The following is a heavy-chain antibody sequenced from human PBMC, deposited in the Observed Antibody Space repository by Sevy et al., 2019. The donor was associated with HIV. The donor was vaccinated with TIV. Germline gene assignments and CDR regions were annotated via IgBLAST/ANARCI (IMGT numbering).Heavy chain of an antibody. CDR3: ARVFSSYYFDY. CDR2: ISYDRSDK. Sequence: GGSLRLPCAASGFTFGSYGMHWVRQAPGKGLEWVAYISYDRSDKNYADSVKGRFTISRDNSKNTVFLQLNSLRPEDTAFYYCARVFSSYYFDYWGQGTLVTVSS. J-gene: IGHJ4*02. CDR1: GFTFGSYG. V-gene: IGHV3-30*06.